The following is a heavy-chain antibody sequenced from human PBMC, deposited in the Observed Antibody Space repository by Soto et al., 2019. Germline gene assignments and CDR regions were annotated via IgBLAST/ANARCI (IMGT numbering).Heavy chain of an antibody. Sequence: VQLVQSGAEVQKPGSSVKVSCKASGGTFSSYAISWVRQAPGQGLEWMGGIIPIFGTANYAQKFQGRVTITADESTSTAYMELSSLRSEDTAVYYCARDIDSGSTYYYYGMDVWGQGTTVTVSS. CDR1: GGTFSSYA. CDR2: IIPIFGTA. CDR3: ARDIDSGSTYYYYGMDV. D-gene: IGHD1-26*01. V-gene: IGHV1-69*01. J-gene: IGHJ6*02.